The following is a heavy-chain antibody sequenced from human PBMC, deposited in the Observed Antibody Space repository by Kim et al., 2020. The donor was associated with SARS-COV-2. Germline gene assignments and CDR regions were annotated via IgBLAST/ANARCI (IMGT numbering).Heavy chain of an antibody. D-gene: IGHD3-22*01. CDR2: IRSKAYGGTT. CDR3: TRDSSVTMIVVVKDYYGMDV. J-gene: IGHJ6*02. CDR1: GFTFGDYA. V-gene: IGHV3-49*04. Sequence: GGSLRLSCTASGFTFGDYAMSWVRQAPGKGLEWVGFIRSKAYGGTTEYAASVKGRFTISRDDSKSIAYLQMNSLKTEDTAVYYCTRDSSVTMIVVVKDYYGMDVWGQGTTVTVSS.